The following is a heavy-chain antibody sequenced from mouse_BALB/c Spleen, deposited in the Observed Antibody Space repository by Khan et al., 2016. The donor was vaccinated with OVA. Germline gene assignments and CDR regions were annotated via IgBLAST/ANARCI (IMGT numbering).Heavy chain of an antibody. CDR2: ISSGGTYT. CDR3: ARSDGYYGIGAMDY. V-gene: IGHV5-9-3*01. CDR1: GFTLSRYA. D-gene: IGHD2-3*01. J-gene: IGHJ4*01. Sequence: EVQLVESGGGLVKPGGSLKVSCAVSGFTLSRYAMSWVRQTPEKRLEWVATISSGGTYTYYPDSVKGRFTISRDNAENTLYLQMSSLRSEDTAMYYFARSDGYYGIGAMDYWGQGTSVTVSS.